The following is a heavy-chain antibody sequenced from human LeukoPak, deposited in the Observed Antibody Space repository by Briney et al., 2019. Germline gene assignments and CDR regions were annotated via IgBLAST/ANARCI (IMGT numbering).Heavy chain of an antibody. CDR2: IRSKANSYAT. Sequence: GGSLRLSCAASGFTFSGSAMHWVRQASGKGPEWVGRIRSKANSYATAYAASVKGRFTISRDDSKNTAYLQMNSLKTEDTAVYYCTRRDYGSGSFDYWGQGTLVTVSS. J-gene: IGHJ4*02. V-gene: IGHV3-73*01. CDR1: GFTFSGSA. D-gene: IGHD3-10*01. CDR3: TRRDYGSGSFDY.